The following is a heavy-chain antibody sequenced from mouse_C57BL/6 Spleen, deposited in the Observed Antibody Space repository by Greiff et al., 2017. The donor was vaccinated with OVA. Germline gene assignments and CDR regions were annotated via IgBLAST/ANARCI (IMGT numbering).Heavy chain of an antibody. CDR2: IYPGSGNT. Sequence: QVQLQQSGAELVRPGASVKPSCKASGYTFTDYYINWVKQRPGQGLEWIARIYPGSGNTYYNEKFKGKATLTAEKSSSTAYMQLSSLTSEDSAVYFCARGGLRGGYAMDYWGQGTSVTVSS. D-gene: IGHD2-4*01. CDR3: ARGGLRGGYAMDY. V-gene: IGHV1-76*01. CDR1: GYTFTDYY. J-gene: IGHJ4*01.